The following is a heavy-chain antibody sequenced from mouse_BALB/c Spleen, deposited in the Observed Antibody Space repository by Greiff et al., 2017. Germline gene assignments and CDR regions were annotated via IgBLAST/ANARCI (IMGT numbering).Heavy chain of an antibody. D-gene: IGHD4-1*01. Sequence: QVQLKQPGAELVRPGASVKLSCKASGYTFTSYWINWVKQRPGQGLEWIGNIYPSDSYTNYNQKFKDKATLTVDKSSSTAYMQLSSPTSEDSAVYYCTRGGWDGDYYFDYWGQGTTLTVSS. V-gene: IGHV1-69*02. CDR2: IYPSDSYT. J-gene: IGHJ2*01. CDR3: TRGGWDGDYYFDY. CDR1: GYTFTSYW.